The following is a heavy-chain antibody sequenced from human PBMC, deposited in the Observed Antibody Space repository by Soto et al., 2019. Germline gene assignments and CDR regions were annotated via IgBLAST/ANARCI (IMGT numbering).Heavy chain of an antibody. V-gene: IGHV4-31*03. CDR2: IYYSGST. Sequence: SEALSLTCTVSGGSICRCGYYWSWIRQHPGKGLEWIGYIYYSGSTYYNPSLKSRVTISVDTSKNQFSLKLSSVTAADTAVYYCARSGYSYGPNPLLYWGQGTLVTVS. CDR3: ARSGYSYGPNPLLY. CDR1: GGSICRCGYY. J-gene: IGHJ4*02. D-gene: IGHD5-18*01.